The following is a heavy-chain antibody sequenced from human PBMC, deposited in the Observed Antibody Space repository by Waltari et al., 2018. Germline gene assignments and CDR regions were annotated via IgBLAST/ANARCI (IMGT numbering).Heavy chain of an antibody. J-gene: IGHJ3*02. V-gene: IGHV1-2*06. CDR3: ARGYSYGAGGAFDI. D-gene: IGHD5-18*01. CDR2: SNPNRGGT. Sequence: QVQLVQSGAEVKKPGASVKVSCKASGYTFTGYYMHWVRQAPGQGLEWMGRSNPNRGGTNYAQKFQGRVTMTRYTSISTAYMELSRLRSDDTAGYYCARGYSYGAGGAFDIWGQGTMVTVSS. CDR1: GYTFTGYY.